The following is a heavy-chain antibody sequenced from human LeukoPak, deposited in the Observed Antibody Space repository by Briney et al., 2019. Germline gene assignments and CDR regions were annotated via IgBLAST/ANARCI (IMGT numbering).Heavy chain of an antibody. CDR3: ARSTVPAASFDI. D-gene: IGHD2-2*01. CDR2: ISYDGSNK. J-gene: IGHJ3*02. Sequence: SGRSLRLSCAASGFTSSSYAMHWVRQAPGKGLEWVAVISYDGSNKYYADSVKGRFTISRDNSKNTLYLQMNSLRAEDTAVYYCARSTVPAASFDIWGQGTMVTVSS. CDR1: GFTSSSYA. V-gene: IGHV3-30-3*01.